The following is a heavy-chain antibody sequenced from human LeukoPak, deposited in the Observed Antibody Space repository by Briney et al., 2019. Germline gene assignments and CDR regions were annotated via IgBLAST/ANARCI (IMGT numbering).Heavy chain of an antibody. CDR3: ARASGGSLYYYDSSGYRGAFDI. V-gene: IGHV4-59*01. D-gene: IGHD3-22*01. J-gene: IGHJ3*02. Sequence: SETLSLTCTVSGGSISSYYWSWIRQPPGKGLEWIGYIYYSGSTNYNPSLKSRVTISVDTSKNQFSLKLSSVTAADTAVYYCARASGGSLYYYDSSGYRGAFDIWGQGTMVTVSS. CDR2: IYYSGST. CDR1: GGSISSYY.